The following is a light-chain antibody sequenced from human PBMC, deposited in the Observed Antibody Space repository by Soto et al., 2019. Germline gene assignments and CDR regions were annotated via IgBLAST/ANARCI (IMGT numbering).Light chain of an antibody. V-gene: IGKV1-33*01. CDR3: QQYDNLPLT. CDR1: QDISNY. J-gene: IGKJ4*01. CDR2: DAS. Sequence: DIQMTQSPSSLSASVGDRVTITCQASQDISNYLNWYQKKPGKAPKLLIYDASNLETGVPSSFSGSGSGTDFTFTISSLQPEDIATYYCQQYDNLPLTFGGGTKVEIK.